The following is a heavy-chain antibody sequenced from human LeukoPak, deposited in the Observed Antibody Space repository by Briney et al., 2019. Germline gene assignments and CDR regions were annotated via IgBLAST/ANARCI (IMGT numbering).Heavy chain of an antibody. CDR1: GFTFSSYG. V-gene: IGHV3-30*18. J-gene: IGHJ4*02. D-gene: IGHD3-16*01. CDR2: ISYDGSNK. CDR3: AEDGLLVTNFYVGGSYPDY. Sequence: QPGGSLRLSCAASGFTFSSYGMHWVRQAPGKGLEWVAVISYDGSNKYYADSAKGRINIPRDNSKNTLYLQMNSLRAEDTAVYYCAEDGLLVTNFYVGGSYPDYWGQGTLATVSS.